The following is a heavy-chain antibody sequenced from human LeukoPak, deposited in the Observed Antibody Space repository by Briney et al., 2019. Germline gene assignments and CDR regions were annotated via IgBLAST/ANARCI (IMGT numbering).Heavy chain of an antibody. J-gene: IGHJ6*04. CDR3: ARGHIGMDV. CDR2: ISGSGGST. CDR1: GFTFSSYG. D-gene: IGHD5-12*01. V-gene: IGHV3-23*01. Sequence: GGTLRLSCAASGFTFSSYGMSWVRQAPGKGLEWVSAISGSGGSTYYADSVKGRFTISRDNAKNSLDLQMNRLRAEDTAVYYCARGHIGMDVWGKGTTVTVSS.